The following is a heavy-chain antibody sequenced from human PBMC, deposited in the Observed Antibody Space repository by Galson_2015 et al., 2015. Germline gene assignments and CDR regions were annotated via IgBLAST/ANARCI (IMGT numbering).Heavy chain of an antibody. V-gene: IGHV1-2*06. CDR2: INPNSGGT. J-gene: IGHJ4*02. Sequence: SCKASGYTFTGYYMHWVRQAPGQGLEWMGRINPNSGGTNYAQNFQGRVTMTRDTSSSTAYMELGRLRSDDAAVYYCARDRSSGSYPFDYWGQGTLVTVSS. D-gene: IGHD3-10*01. CDR3: ARDRSSGSYPFDY. CDR1: GYTFTGYY.